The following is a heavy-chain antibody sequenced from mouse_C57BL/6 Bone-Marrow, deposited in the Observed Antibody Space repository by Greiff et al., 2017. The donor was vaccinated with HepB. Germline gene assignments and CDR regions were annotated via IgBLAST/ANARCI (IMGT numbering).Heavy chain of an antibody. D-gene: IGHD1-1*01. CDR2: IRSKSNNYAT. CDR1: GFSFNTYA. V-gene: IGHV10-1*01. J-gene: IGHJ3*01. Sequence: EVKVVESGGGLVQPKGSLKLSCAASGFSFNTYAMNWVRQAPGKGLEWVARIRSKSNNYATYYADSVKDRFTISRDDSESMLYLQMNNLKTEDTAMYYCVRLPITTVPSYWGQGTLVTVSA. CDR3: VRLPITTVPSY.